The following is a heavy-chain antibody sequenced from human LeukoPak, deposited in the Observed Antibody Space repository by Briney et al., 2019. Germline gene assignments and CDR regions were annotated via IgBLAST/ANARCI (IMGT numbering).Heavy chain of an antibody. V-gene: IGHV4-59*01. CDR1: GASISGNY. J-gene: IGHJ4*02. CDR3: ARVPICSYGHSIDY. Sequence: SETLSLTCTVSGASISGNYWSWIRQHPGKGLEWIGYIYFGGSSNYNPSLKSRATISVDTSRNQLSLRLTSVTAADTAVYYCARVPICSYGHSIDYWGQGTLVTVSS. D-gene: IGHD5-18*01. CDR2: IYFGGSS.